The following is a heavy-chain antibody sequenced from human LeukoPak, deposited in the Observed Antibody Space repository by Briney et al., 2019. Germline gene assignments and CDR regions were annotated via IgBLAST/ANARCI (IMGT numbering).Heavy chain of an antibody. J-gene: IGHJ4*02. CDR2: IYYSGST. Sequence: SETLSLTCTVSGGSISGSSYYWGWIRQPPGKGLEWIGSIYYSGSTYYNPSLKSRVTISVDTSKNQFSLKLSSVTAADTAVYYCARGTGYSSRGTDYWGQGTLVTVSS. CDR1: GGSISGSSYY. CDR3: ARGTGYSSRGTDY. D-gene: IGHD6-13*01. V-gene: IGHV4-39*07.